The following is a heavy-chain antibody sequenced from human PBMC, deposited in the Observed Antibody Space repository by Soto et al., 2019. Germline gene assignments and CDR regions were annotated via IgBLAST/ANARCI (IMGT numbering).Heavy chain of an antibody. Sequence: HITLKESGPTLGKPTQTLTLTCIFSGFSFSADGVGVGWIRQPPGKTLEWLALIYWDDDTRYRPSLKSRLTITKDSSKNQVVLTMTNMDPLDTATYYCAHAFGGTSWPNDAFDVWGQGTVVTVSS. CDR2: IYWDDDT. V-gene: IGHV2-5*02. CDR3: AHAFGGTSWPNDAFDV. D-gene: IGHD3-16*01. CDR1: GFSFSADGVG. J-gene: IGHJ3*01.